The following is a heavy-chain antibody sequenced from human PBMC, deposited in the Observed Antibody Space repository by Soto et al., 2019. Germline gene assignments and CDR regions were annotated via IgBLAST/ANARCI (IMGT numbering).Heavy chain of an antibody. D-gene: IGHD3-22*01. CDR2: IYYSGST. Sequence: QLQLQESGPGLVKPSETLSLTCTVSGGSISTSSYYWGWIRQPPGKGLEWIGSIYYSGSTYYNPAPKSRVTVSVDTSKAQCSLRLSSVTAADTAVYYCARDYDSGGDYWGQGIVVTVSS. V-gene: IGHV4-39*01. CDR3: ARDYDSGGDY. J-gene: IGHJ4*02. CDR1: GGSISTSSYY.